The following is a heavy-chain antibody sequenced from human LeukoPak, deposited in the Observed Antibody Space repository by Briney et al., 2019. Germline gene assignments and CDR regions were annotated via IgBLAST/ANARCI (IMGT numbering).Heavy chain of an antibody. Sequence: ASVKVSCKASGFSFTSYGFSWVRQSPGQGLEWMGWISAYDGSTNYAQKLQGRVTMATGTSTSTAYMDLRSPRSDDSAVYFCARIAEQHLQYYYDYWGQGTLVTVSS. CDR2: ISAYDGST. CDR3: ARIAEQHLQYYYDY. CDR1: GFSFTSYG. J-gene: IGHJ4*02. D-gene: IGHD6-13*01. V-gene: IGHV1-18*01.